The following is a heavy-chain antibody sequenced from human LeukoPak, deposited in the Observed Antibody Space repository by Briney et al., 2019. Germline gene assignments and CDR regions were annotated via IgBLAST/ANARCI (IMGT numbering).Heavy chain of an antibody. CDR2: IYYSGST. CDR3: ARSYSTLRFDP. D-gene: IGHD2-21*01. J-gene: IGHJ5*02. V-gene: IGHV4-59*01. Sequence: SETLSLTCTVSGGSISSYYWSWIRQPPGKGLEWIGYIYYSGSTNYNPSLKSRVTISVDTSKNQFSLKLSSVTAADTAVYYCARSYSTLRFDPWGQGTLVTVSS. CDR1: GGSISSYY.